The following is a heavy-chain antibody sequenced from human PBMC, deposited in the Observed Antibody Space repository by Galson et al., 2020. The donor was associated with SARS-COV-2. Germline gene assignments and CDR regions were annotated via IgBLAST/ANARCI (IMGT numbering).Heavy chain of an antibody. Sequence: GESLKTSCKGSGFKFSKFWIDWVRQAPGKGLEWMGIIYAGDSDMKYNPSFQGQVTMSVDKSINTAYLQWSSLKASDTAIYYCAILEGVVVAPARWGQGTLVTVSS. V-gene: IGHV5-51*01. D-gene: IGHD3-22*01. CDR2: IYAGDSDM. J-gene: IGHJ1*01. CDR3: AILEGVVVAPAR. CDR1: GFKFSKFW.